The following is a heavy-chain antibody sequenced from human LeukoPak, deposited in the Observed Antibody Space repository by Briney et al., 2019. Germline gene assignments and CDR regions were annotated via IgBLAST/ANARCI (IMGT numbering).Heavy chain of an antibody. CDR3: ARGGYDFWSGYYANWFDP. CDR2: INPNSGGT. J-gene: IGHJ5*02. Sequence: ASVKVSCKASGYTFTGYYMHWVRQAPGQGLGWMGWINPNSGGTNYAQKFQGRVTMTRDTSISTAYMELSRLRSDDTAVYYCARGGYDFWSGYYANWFDPWGQGTLVTVSS. D-gene: IGHD3-3*01. V-gene: IGHV1-2*02. CDR1: GYTFTGYY.